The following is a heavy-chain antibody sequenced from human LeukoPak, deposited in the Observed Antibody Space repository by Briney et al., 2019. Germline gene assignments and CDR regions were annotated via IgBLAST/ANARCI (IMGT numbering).Heavy chain of an antibody. V-gene: IGHV3-30*02. Sequence: GGSLRLSCAVSGFTFSNYGMHWVRQAPGKGLEWVAFIRFDGSNKYYADSVKGRFTISRDNSNNKMYLQMNSLRTEDTAMYYCARGGWDYGDYVAFWGQGTLVTVSS. CDR1: GFTFSNYG. D-gene: IGHD4-17*01. CDR3: ARGGWDYGDYVAF. J-gene: IGHJ4*02. CDR2: IRFDGSNK.